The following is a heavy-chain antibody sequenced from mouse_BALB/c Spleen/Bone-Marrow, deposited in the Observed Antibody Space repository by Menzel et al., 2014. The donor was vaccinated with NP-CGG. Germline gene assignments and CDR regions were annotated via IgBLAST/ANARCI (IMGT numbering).Heavy chain of an antibody. J-gene: IGHJ4*01. CDR3: ARSGSSGYYAMDY. Sequence: SGAELVKPGASVKMSCKASGYTFXSYNMHWVKQTPGQGLEWIGAIYPGNGDTSYNQKFKGKATLTADKSSSTAYMQLSSLTSEDSAVYYCARSGSSGYYAMDYWGQGTSVTVSS. V-gene: IGHV1-12*01. CDR1: GYTFXSYN. D-gene: IGHD3-1*01. CDR2: IYPGNGDT.